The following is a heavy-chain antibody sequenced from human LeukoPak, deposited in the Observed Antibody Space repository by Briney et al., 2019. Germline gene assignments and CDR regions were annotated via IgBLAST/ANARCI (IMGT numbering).Heavy chain of an antibody. CDR1: GFTFSSYW. CDR3: ARDSRQGIAVAGAATTNWFDP. Sequence: GGSLRLSCVASGFTFSSYWMTWVRQAPGKGLEWVANIKTDGSQIYYVDSVKGRFTISRDNAKNSLYLQMNSLRAEDTAVYYCARDSRQGIAVAGAATTNWFDPWGQGTLVTVSS. V-gene: IGHV3-7*01. D-gene: IGHD6-19*01. J-gene: IGHJ5*02. CDR2: IKTDGSQI.